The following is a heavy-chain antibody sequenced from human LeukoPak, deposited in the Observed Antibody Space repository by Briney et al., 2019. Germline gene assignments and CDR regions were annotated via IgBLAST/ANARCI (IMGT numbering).Heavy chain of an antibody. J-gene: IGHJ4*02. Sequence: PGGSLRLSCAASGFIFSNYGMHWVRQAPDKGLEWVAVISYDGSNKYYADSVKGRFTISRDNSRNMLYLQMNSLRAEDTAVYYSTRDWNDLDYWGQGTLVTVSS. D-gene: IGHD1-1*01. V-gene: IGHV3-30*03. CDR1: GFIFSNYG. CDR2: ISYDGSNK. CDR3: TRDWNDLDY.